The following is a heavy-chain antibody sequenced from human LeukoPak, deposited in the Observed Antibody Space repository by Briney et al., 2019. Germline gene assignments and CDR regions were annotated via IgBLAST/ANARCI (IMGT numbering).Heavy chain of an antibody. Sequence: GGSLRLSCAASGFTFSSYALSWVRQAPGKGLEWVSAISGSGGSTYYADSVKGRFTISRDNSKNTRYLQMNSVRGEDTAVYYCAKGDDSSGWYRVGSYYFDYWGQGTLVTVSS. V-gene: IGHV3-23*01. CDR1: GFTFSSYA. CDR2: ISGSGGST. J-gene: IGHJ4*02. D-gene: IGHD6-19*01. CDR3: AKGDDSSGWYRVGSYYFDY.